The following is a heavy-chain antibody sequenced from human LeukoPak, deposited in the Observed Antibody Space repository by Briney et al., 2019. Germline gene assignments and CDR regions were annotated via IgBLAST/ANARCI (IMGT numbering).Heavy chain of an antibody. V-gene: IGHV1-69*02. D-gene: IGHD5-12*01. J-gene: IGHJ5*02. CDR2: IIPILGIA. CDR1: GGTFSSYT. CDR3: ASGGVATIPYA. Sequence: SVKVSCKASGGTFSSYTISWVRQAPGQELEWMGRIIPILGIANYAQKFQGRVTITADKSTSTAYMELSSLRSEDTAVYYCASGGVATIPYAWGQGTLVTVSS.